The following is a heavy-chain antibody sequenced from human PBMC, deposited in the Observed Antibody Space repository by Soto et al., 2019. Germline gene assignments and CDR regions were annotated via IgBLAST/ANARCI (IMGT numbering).Heavy chain of an antibody. Sequence: SETLSLTCTVSGGSISSSSYYWGWIRQPPGKGLEWIGSIYYRGSTYYNPSLKTRFTISVDTSKNQFSLKLSSVTVAITAVYCCARLVVVPAAKHEIDYWGQGTLVTVSS. V-gene: IGHV4-39*01. CDR1: GGSISSSSYY. CDR2: IYYRGST. J-gene: IGHJ4*02. D-gene: IGHD2-2*01. CDR3: ARLVVVPAAKHEIDY.